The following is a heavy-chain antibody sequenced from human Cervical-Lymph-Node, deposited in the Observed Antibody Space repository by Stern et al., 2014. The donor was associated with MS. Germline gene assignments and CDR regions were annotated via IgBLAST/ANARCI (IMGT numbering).Heavy chain of an antibody. D-gene: IGHD5-18*01. Sequence: QLVESGAEVKKPGASVKVSCKTSGYTFAGNYIHWVRQARGQGLEWMGRINPNSGGTNYAQKFQGRVTMTRDTSITIASMELSRLRFDDTAIYYCARERGRAGPAMADYWGQGTLVTVSS. J-gene: IGHJ4*02. CDR1: GYTFAGNY. CDR3: ARERGRAGPAMADY. V-gene: IGHV1-2*06. CDR2: INPNSGGT.